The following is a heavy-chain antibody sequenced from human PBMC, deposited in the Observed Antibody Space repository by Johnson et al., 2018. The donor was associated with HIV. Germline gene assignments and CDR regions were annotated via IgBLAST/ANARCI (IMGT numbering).Heavy chain of an antibody. V-gene: IGHV3-30*04. CDR2: ISYDGSNE. CDR1: GFTFSSYA. Sequence: QVQVVESGGGVVQPGRSLRLSCAASGFTFSSYAIHWVRQAPGKGLEWVAVISYDGSNEFYADSVKGRFTISRDNSKNTLYLQMNSLRAEDTAVYYCAREESIVVVIAIQAFDIWGQGTMVTVSS. J-gene: IGHJ3*02. CDR3: AREESIVVVIAIQAFDI. D-gene: IGHD2-21*01.